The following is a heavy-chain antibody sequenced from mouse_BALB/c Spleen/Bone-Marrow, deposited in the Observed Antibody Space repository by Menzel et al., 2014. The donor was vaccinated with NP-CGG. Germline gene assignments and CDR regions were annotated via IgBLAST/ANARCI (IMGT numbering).Heavy chain of an antibody. D-gene: IGHD2-3*01. Sequence: QLQQSGAELVKPGASVKLSCKASGYTFTSYYMYWVKQRPGQGLEWIGGINPSNGGTNFNEKYKSKATLTVDKSSSTAYMQLSSLTSEDSAVYYCTRYGYDPLYAMDYWGQGTSVTVSS. CDR2: INPSNGGT. V-gene: IGHV1S81*02. CDR3: TRYGYDPLYAMDY. CDR1: GYTFTSYY. J-gene: IGHJ4*01.